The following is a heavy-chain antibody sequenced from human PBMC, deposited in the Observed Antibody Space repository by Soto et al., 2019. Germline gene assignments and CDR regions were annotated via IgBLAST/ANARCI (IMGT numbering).Heavy chain of an antibody. V-gene: IGHV3-7*05. J-gene: IGHJ4*02. CDR3: ASRYLEHWVCRVCSAPYHS. D-gene: IGHD6-13*01. Sequence: KGLEWVANINQDGSEKNYVDSVKGRFTTSRDNATNSLHLQMNSLTAEDTAVSYCASRYLEHWVCRVCSAPYHSWGPGVLVSVSS. CDR2: INQDGSEK.